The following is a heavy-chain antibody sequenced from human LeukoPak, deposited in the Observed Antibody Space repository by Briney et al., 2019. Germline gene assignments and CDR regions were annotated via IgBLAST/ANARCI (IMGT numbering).Heavy chain of an antibody. Sequence: GGSLRLSCAASGFTFSSFGMHWVRQAPGRGLEWVALILYDDKYYADSVKGRFTISRDNSKNTLYLQMDSLRAEDTAVYYCARYCSGGCYSGLDYWGQGTLATVPS. CDR2: ILYDDK. CDR3: ARYCSGGCYSGLDY. D-gene: IGHD2-15*01. J-gene: IGHJ4*02. CDR1: GFTFSSFG. V-gene: IGHV3-33*01.